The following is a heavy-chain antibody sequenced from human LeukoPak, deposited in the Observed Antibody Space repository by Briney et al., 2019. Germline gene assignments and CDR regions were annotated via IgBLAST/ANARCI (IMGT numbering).Heavy chain of an antibody. CDR1: GGSFSGYY. J-gene: IGHJ4*02. V-gene: IGHV4-34*01. Sequence: PSETLSLTCAVYGGSFSGYYWSWIRQPPGKGLEWIGEINHSGSTNYNPSLKSRVTISVDTSKNQFSLKLSSVTAADTAVYYCARGGIAAAGTDDYWGQGTLVTVSS. D-gene: IGHD6-13*01. CDR2: INHSGST. CDR3: ARGGIAAAGTDDY.